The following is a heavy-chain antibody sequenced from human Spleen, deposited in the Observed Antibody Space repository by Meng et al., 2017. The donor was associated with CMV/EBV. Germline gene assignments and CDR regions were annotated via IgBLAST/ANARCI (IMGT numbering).Heavy chain of an antibody. CDR3: ARGVYSGSYFVAYYYGMDV. Sequence: SETLSLTCVVYGGSFSGYYWSWIRQPPGKGLEWIGEINHAGSTNYNPSLKSRVSMFGDTSKNQISLKLTSVTAADTAVYYCARGVYSGSYFVAYYYGMDVWGQGTTVTVSS. J-gene: IGHJ6*02. V-gene: IGHV4-34*01. CDR2: INHAGST. CDR1: GGSFSGYY. D-gene: IGHD1-26*01.